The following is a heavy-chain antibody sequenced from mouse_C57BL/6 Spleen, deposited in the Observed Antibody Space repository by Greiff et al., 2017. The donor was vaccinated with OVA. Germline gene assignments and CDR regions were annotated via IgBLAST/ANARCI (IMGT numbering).Heavy chain of an antibody. V-gene: IGHV5-9-1*02. Sequence: EVQRVESGEGLVKPGGSLKLSCAASGFTFSSYAMSWVRQTPEKRLEWVAYISSGGDYIYYADTVKGRFTLSRDNARNTLYLQMSSLKSEDTAMYYSTRADYYGSSYGAMDYWGQGTSVTVSS. J-gene: IGHJ4*01. CDR2: ISSGGDYI. CDR1: GFTFSSYA. D-gene: IGHD1-1*01. CDR3: TRADYYGSSYGAMDY.